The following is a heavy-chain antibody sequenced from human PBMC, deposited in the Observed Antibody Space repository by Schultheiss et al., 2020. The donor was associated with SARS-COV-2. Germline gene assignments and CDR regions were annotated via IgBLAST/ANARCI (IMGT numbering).Heavy chain of an antibody. D-gene: IGHD6-13*01. Sequence: GGSLRLSCAASGFTFSSYGMHWVRQAPGKGLEWVAVIWYDGSNKYYADSVKGRFTISRDNSKNTLYLQMNSLRAEDTAVYYCAKDRGWLIAAAATWGIDYWGQGTLVTVSS. CDR3: AKDRGWLIAAAATWGIDY. V-gene: IGHV3-30*02. CDR2: IWYDGSNK. CDR1: GFTFSSYG. J-gene: IGHJ4*02.